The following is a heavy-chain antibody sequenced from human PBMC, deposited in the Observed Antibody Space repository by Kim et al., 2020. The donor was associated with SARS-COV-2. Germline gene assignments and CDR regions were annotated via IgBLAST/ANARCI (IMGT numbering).Heavy chain of an antibody. CDR3: ARDLAPDIVATISDY. D-gene: IGHD5-12*01. V-gene: IGHV3-21*01. Sequence: DSVKGPVTSSRDNAKNSLYLQMNSLRAEDTAVYYCARDLAPDIVATISDYWGQGTLVTVSS. J-gene: IGHJ4*02.